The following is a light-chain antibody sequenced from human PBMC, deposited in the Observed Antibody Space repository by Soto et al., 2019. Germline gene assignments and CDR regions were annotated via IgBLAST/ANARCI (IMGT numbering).Light chain of an antibody. J-gene: IGKJ5*01. CDR2: WAS. CDR3: QQYYSTLIT. Sequence: DIALTQSPDSLALSLGERDTMNCKSSQSLLYSSYNKSYLAWYQVKPGRPPKLLFSWASTRESGVPDRFSGRGSGTDFPLTISSLQAEDVAFYNCQQYYSTLITFGQGTRLEIK. V-gene: IGKV4-1*01. CDR1: QSLLYSSYNKSY.